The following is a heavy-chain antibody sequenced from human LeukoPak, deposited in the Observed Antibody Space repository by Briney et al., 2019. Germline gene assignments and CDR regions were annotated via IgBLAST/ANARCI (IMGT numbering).Heavy chain of an antibody. CDR3: ARWNHQGRYFDY. D-gene: IGHD1-1*01. Sequence: PGGSLRLSCAASGFTFNSYWMHWVRQAPGKGLVWVSRINSDGSNTIYADSVKGRFTISRDNAKNTLYLQMNSLRAEDTAVYYCARWNHQGRYFDYWDQGTLVTVSS. V-gene: IGHV3-74*01. CDR1: GFTFNSYW. CDR2: INSDGSNT. J-gene: IGHJ4*02.